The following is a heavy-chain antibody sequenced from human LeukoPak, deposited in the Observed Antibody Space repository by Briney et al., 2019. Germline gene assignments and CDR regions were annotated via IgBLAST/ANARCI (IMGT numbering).Heavy chain of an antibody. V-gene: IGHV1-18*01. CDR3: VRDGYGSGRGYFDS. Sequence: RASVKVSCKASGYTFTNDGFTWVRQAPGQGLEWMGWISANDGNTYYVQKLPGRVTMTTDTSTSTAYMELRSLRSDDTAVYYCVRDGYGSGRGYFDSWGQGTLVTVSS. D-gene: IGHD3-10*01. CDR2: ISANDGNT. CDR1: GYTFTNDG. J-gene: IGHJ4*02.